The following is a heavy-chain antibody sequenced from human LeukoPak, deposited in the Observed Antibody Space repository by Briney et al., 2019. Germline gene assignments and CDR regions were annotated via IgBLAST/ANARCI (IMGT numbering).Heavy chain of an antibody. CDR1: GYTFTSYD. D-gene: IGHD6-19*01. V-gene: IGHV1-8*03. CDR2: MNPNSGNT. CDR3: ASAIALAGTRVHSWFDP. J-gene: IGHJ5*02. Sequence: ASVTVSCKASGYTFTSYDINWVRQATGQGLEWMGWMNPNSGNTGYAQKFQGRVTITRNTSISTAYMELSSLRSEDTAVYYCASAIALAGTRVHSWFDPWGQGTLVTVSS.